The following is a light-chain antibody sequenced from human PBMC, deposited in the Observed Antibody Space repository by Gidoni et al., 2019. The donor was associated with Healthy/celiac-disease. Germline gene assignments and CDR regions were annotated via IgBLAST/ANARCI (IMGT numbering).Light chain of an antibody. Sequence: EIVMTQYPAPLSGSPGERATLSCRASQSVSSNLAWYQQKPGQAPRLLIYGASTRATGIPARFSGSVSGTEFTLTISSLQSEDFAVYYCQQYNNWPRTFGQGTKVEIK. CDR1: QSVSSN. CDR2: GAS. V-gene: IGKV3D-15*01. CDR3: QQYNNWPRT. J-gene: IGKJ1*01.